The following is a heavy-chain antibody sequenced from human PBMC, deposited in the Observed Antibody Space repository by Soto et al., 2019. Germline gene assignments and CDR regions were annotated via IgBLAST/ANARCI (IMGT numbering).Heavy chain of an antibody. CDR2: IIPIFGTA. CDR1: GGTFSSYA. D-gene: IGHD6-13*01. CDR3: ARLGTPYYSSSWGNWFDP. V-gene: IGHV1-69*01. J-gene: IGHJ5*02. Sequence: QVQLVQSGAEVKKPGSSVKVSCKASGGTFSSYAISWVRQAPGQGLEWMGGIIPIFGTANYEQKFQGRVTNTADESTSTAYMDLSSRRSEDTAVYYCARLGTPYYSSSWGNWFDPWGQGTLVTVSS.